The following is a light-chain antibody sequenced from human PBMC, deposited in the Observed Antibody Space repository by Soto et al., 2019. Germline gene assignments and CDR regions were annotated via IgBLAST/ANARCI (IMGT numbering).Light chain of an antibody. V-gene: IGKV3D-15*01. Sequence: IVLTQSPGTLSLSPGERTTLSFRASQSISRYLAWYQQKPGQGPRLLIYGASSRATGTPARFSGSGSGTEFTLTISSLQSEDFAVYYCQQYNNWRTFGQGTKVDIK. CDR3: QQYNNWRT. CDR1: QSISRY. CDR2: GAS. J-gene: IGKJ1*01.